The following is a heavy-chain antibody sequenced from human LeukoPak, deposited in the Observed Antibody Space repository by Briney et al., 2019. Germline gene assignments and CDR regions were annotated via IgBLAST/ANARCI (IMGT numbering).Heavy chain of an antibody. CDR1: GYTFTSYY. Sequence: ASVKVSCKASGYTFTSYYMHWVRQAPGQGLEWMGIINPSGGSTSYAQKFQGRVTMTRDTSTSTVYMELSSLRSEDTAVYYCARENRDYSSGNWFDPWGQGTLVTVSS. D-gene: IGHD6-19*01. CDR2: INPSGGST. J-gene: IGHJ5*02. CDR3: ARENRDYSSGNWFDP. V-gene: IGHV1-46*01.